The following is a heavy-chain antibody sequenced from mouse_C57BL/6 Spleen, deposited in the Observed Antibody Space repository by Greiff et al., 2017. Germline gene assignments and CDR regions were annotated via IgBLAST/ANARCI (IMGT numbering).Heavy chain of an antibody. CDR2: IDPSDSYT. D-gene: IGHD2-12*01. CDR1: GYTFTSYW. V-gene: IGHV1-59*01. J-gene: IGHJ4*01. Sequence: QVQLQQPGAELVRPGTSVKLSCKASGYTFTSYWMHWVKQRPGQGLEWIGVIDPSDSYTNYNQKFKGKATLTVDTSSSTAYMQLSSLTSEDSAVYCCARAYDGGGYAMDYWGQGTSVTVSS. CDR3: ARAYDGGGYAMDY.